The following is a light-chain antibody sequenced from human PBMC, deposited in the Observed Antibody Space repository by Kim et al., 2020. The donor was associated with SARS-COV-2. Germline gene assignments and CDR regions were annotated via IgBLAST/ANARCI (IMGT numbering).Light chain of an antibody. V-gene: IGKV3-15*01. Sequence: PGERATLSCRASQSVGSNVAWYQQKPGQAPRLLIYGAATRATGIPARFSGSGSGTEFTLTISSLQSEDLADYYCQQYDDWPPWTFGQGTKVDIK. CDR3: QQYDDWPPWT. J-gene: IGKJ1*01. CDR2: GAA. CDR1: QSVGSN.